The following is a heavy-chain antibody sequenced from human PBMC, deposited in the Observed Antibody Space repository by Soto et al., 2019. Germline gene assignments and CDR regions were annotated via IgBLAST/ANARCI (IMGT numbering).Heavy chain of an antibody. CDR2: ISYDGSNK. V-gene: IGHV3-30-3*01. CDR3: ARPTGYMVGEYFQH. CDR1: GFTFSSYA. Sequence: QVQLVESGGGVVQPGRSLRLSCAASGFTFSSYAMHWVRQAPGKGLEWVAVISYDGSNKYYADSVKGRFTISRDNSKNTLYLQMNSLRAEDTAVYYCARPTGYMVGEYFQHWGQGTLVTVSS. J-gene: IGHJ1*01. D-gene: IGHD6-13*01.